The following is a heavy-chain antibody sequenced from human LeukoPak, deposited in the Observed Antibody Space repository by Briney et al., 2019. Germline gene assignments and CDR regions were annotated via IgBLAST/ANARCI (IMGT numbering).Heavy chain of an antibody. V-gene: IGHV4-4*07. D-gene: IGHD3-9*01. Sequence: SETLSLTCTVSGGSISSYYWSWIRQPAGKGLEWIGRIYTSGSTNYNPSLKSRVTMSVDTSKNQFSLKLSSVTAADTAVYYCARESGLRYFDWLFQEQITPFDYWGQGTLVTVSS. CDR2: IYTSGST. CDR1: GGSISSYY. J-gene: IGHJ4*02. CDR3: ARESGLRYFDWLFQEQITPFDY.